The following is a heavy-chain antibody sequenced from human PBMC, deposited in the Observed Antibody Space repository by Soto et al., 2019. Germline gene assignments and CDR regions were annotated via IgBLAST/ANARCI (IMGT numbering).Heavy chain of an antibody. V-gene: IGHV3-9*01. D-gene: IGHD5-18*01. CDR3: VKVMKWKHLWSVGACDI. CDR1: GFTFDDYA. CDR2: ISWNSGSI. Sequence: EVQLVESGGGLVQPGRSLRLSCAASGFTFDDYAMHWVRQAPGKGLEWVSSISWNSGSIAYAKSVKGRFTISRDNAKNFLHLQMNSLGLEDAALYSCVKVMKWKHLWSVGACDIWGQGTRINVSS. J-gene: IGHJ3*02.